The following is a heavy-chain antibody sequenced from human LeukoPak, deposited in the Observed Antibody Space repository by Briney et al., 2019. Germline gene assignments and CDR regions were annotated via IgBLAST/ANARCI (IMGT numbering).Heavy chain of an antibody. Sequence: ASVKVSCKASGYTFTTYAVSWVRQAPGQGLGWMGWISTYNGNTEYVKSLQGRVTMTTDTSSSTAYMELRGLKSDDTAVYYCARFWTGYLPDYWGQGTLVTVSS. CDR2: ISTYNGNT. D-gene: IGHD3/OR15-3a*01. CDR1: GYTFTTYA. V-gene: IGHV1-18*01. CDR3: ARFWTGYLPDY. J-gene: IGHJ4*02.